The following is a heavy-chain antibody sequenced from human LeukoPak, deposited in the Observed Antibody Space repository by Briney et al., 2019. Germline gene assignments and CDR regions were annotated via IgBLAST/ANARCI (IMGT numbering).Heavy chain of an antibody. CDR1: GFTFSSYA. J-gene: IGHJ4*02. CDR3: ASDTHYYDSSGLG. Sequence: GGSLRLSCAASGFTFSSYAMHWVRQAPGKGLEWVAVISYDGSNKYYADSVKGRFTISRDNSKNTLYLQMNSLRAEDTAVYYCASDTHYYDSSGLGWGQGTLVTVSS. V-gene: IGHV3-30-3*01. CDR2: ISYDGSNK. D-gene: IGHD3-22*01.